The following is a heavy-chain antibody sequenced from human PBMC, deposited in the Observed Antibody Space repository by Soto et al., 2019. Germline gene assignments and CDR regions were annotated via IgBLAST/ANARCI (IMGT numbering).Heavy chain of an antibody. J-gene: IGHJ4*02. Sequence: AGGARRPPWAASGLTLRPYAISWGRQAPGKGLEWVSAIGGSGGSTYYADSVKGRFTISRDNSKNTLYPQMNSLRAEDTAVYYCAKGKSGVRRLEVYYFDYWGQGTLVTVSS. V-gene: IGHV3-23*01. CDR1: GLTLRPYA. CDR2: IGGSGGST. CDR3: AKGKSGVRRLEVYYFDY. D-gene: IGHD3-16*01.